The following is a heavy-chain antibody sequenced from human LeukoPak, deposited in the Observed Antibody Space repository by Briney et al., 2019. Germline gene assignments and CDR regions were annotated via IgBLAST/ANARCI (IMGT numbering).Heavy chain of an antibody. CDR1: GFTFSSYG. CDR3: ARDRIAVGHLDY. D-gene: IGHD6-19*01. J-gene: IGHJ4*02. V-gene: IGHV3-23*01. CDR2: ISGSGGST. Sequence: GGSLRLSCAASGFTFSSYGMSWVRQAPGKGLEWVSAISGSGGSTYYADSVKGRFTISRDNSKNTLYLQMNSLRAEDTAVYYCARDRIAVGHLDYWGQGTPVTVSS.